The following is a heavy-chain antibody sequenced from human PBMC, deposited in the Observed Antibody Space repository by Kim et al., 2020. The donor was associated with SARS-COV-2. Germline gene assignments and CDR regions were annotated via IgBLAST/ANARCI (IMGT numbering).Heavy chain of an antibody. D-gene: IGHD1-7*01. CDR3: AGGGDWNYGYYFGY. CDR2: TYYRSKCYN. Sequence: SQTLSLTCVISGDSVSTNRGAWSWIRQSPSRGLEWLGRTYYRSKCYNHYAGSVKSRITINPDTSKNQFSLHLNSVTPEDTAVYYCAGGGDWNYGYYFGYWGPGTLVTVSS. CDR1: GDSVSTNRGA. J-gene: IGHJ4*02. V-gene: IGHV6-1*01.